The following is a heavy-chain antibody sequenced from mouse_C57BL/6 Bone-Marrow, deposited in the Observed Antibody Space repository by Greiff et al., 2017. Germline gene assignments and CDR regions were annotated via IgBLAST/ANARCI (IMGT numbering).Heavy chain of an antibody. V-gene: IGHV1-50*01. J-gene: IGHJ2*01. Sequence: QVQLQQPGAELVKPGASVKLSCKASGYTFTSYWMQWVKQRPGQGLEWIGEIDPSDSYTNYNQKFKGKATLTVDTSSSTAYMQLISLTSEDSAVFYSARNYVSRYVDNVDYWCQGTTLTVSS. CDR1: GYTFTSYW. CDR3: ARNYVSRYVDNVDY. CDR2: IDPSDSYT. D-gene: IGHD1-1*01.